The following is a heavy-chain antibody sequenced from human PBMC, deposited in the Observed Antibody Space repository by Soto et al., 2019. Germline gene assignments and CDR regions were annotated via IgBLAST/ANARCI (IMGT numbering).Heavy chain of an antibody. D-gene: IGHD2-15*01. CDR3: AKDPYCSGGSCYSVDY. Sequence: EVQLLESGGGLVQPGGSLRLSCAASGFTFSSYAMSWVRQAPGKGLEWVSAISGSGGSTYYADSVKGRFTISRDNSRNTLYLQMNSLRAEDTAVYYCAKDPYCSGGSCYSVDYWGQGTLVTVSS. V-gene: IGHV3-23*01. CDR1: GFTFSSYA. CDR2: ISGSGGST. J-gene: IGHJ4*02.